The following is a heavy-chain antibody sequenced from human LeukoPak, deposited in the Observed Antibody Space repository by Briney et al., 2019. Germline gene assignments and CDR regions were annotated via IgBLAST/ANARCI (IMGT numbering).Heavy chain of an antibody. Sequence: PGGSLRLSCAASGFTFSSYGMHWVRQAPGKGLEWVAVIWYDGSNKYYADSVKGRFTISRDNSKNTLYLQMNGLRADDTAVYYCLCYYASATFYWGQGTLVTVSS. V-gene: IGHV3-30*02. D-gene: IGHD3-10*01. CDR1: GFTFSSYG. CDR3: LCYYASATFY. CDR2: IWYDGSNK. J-gene: IGHJ4*02.